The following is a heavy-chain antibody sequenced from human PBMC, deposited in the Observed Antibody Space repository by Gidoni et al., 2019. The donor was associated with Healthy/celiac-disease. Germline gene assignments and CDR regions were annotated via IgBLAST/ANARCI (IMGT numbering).Heavy chain of an antibody. CDR1: GFTFSSYS. J-gene: IGHJ3*02. CDR2: ISSSSSTI. D-gene: IGHD4-17*01. V-gene: IGHV3-48*04. Sequence: EVQLVESGGGLVQPGGSLRLSCAASGFTFSSYSMNWVRQAPGKGLEWVSYISSSSSTIYYADSVKGRFTISRDNAKNSLYLQMNSLRAEDTAVYYCAREGVDYGDYVDAFDIWGQGTMVTVSS. CDR3: AREGVDYGDYVDAFDI.